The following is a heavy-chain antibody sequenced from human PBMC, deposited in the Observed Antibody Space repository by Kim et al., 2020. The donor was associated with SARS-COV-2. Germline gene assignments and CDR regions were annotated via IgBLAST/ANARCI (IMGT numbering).Heavy chain of an antibody. D-gene: IGHD4-17*01. CDR2: SGQRT. V-gene: IGHV3-53*01. Sequence: SGQRTHYANSLKGRFTISRDNSNNTVYLQWDSVGVEDTAVYFCVRVLRFSWGQGTLVTVPP. J-gene: IGHJ5*02. CDR3: VRVLRFS.